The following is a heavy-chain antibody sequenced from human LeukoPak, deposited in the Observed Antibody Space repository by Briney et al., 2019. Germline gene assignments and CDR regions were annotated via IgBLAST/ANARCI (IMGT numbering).Heavy chain of an antibody. CDR1: GYTFTSYY. Sequence: ASVKVSCKASGYTFTSYYMHWVRQAPGQGLEWMGIINLSGGSTSYAQKCQGRVTMTRDTSTSTVYMELSSLRSEDTAVYYCARDSISWRYYYGMDVWGQGTTVTVSS. CDR3: ARDSISWRYYYGMDV. CDR2: INLSGGST. J-gene: IGHJ6*02. V-gene: IGHV1-46*01. D-gene: IGHD2-2*01.